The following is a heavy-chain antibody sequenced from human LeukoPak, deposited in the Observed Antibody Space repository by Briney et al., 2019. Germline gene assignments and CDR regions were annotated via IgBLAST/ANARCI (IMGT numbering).Heavy chain of an antibody. D-gene: IGHD6-13*01. J-gene: IGHJ4*02. CDR3: ARDGGIPAPGTHYFDY. V-gene: IGHV4-59*01. CDR2: IYYSGST. Sequence: SETLSLTCTVSGGSISSYYWSWIRQPPGKGLEWIGYIYYSGSTNYNPSLKSRVTISVDTSKNQFSLKLTSVTAADTAVYYCARDGGIPAPGTHYFDYWGQGTLVTVSS. CDR1: GGSISSYY.